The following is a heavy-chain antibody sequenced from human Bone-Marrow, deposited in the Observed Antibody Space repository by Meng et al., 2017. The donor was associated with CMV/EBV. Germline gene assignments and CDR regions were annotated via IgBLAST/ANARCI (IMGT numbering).Heavy chain of an antibody. CDR3: TRAAATRDGWFDP. CDR2: IKSKTDGGTT. J-gene: IGHJ5*02. Sequence: SGFPFSNAWMSWVRQAPGKGLEWVGRIKSKTDGGTTDYAAPVKGRFTISRDDSKNTLYLQMNSLKTEDTAVYYCTRAAATRDGWFDPWGQGTLVTVSS. CDR1: GFPFSNAW. D-gene: IGHD6-13*01. V-gene: IGHV3-15*01.